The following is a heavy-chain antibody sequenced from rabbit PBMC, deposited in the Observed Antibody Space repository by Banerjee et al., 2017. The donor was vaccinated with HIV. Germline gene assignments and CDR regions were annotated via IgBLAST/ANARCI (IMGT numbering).Heavy chain of an antibody. CDR2: TWTNSAST. CDR1: GIDFSRGYY. Sequence: QEQLVESGGGLVQPEGSLTLTCKASGIDFSRGYYMCWVRQAPGKGLEWIACTWTNSASTWYASWVNGRFTISKTSSTTVTLQMTSLTAADTATYFCARDLDGVIGWNFGWWGPGTLVTVS. CDR3: ARDLDGVIGWNFGW. D-gene: IGHD1-1*01. J-gene: IGHJ4*01. V-gene: IGHV1S45*01.